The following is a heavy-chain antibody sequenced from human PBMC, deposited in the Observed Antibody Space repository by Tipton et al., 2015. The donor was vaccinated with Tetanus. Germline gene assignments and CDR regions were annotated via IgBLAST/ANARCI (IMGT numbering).Heavy chain of an antibody. CDR3: ARANNDYPKKGPFDS. CDR2: VYHNGNT. V-gene: IGHV4-61*01. Sequence: GASVSRSSHYWTWIRQPPGKEPEWVGYVYHNGNTNYHPSLKGRLTISVDTSKNQFSLNLKSVITADTAIYYCARANNDYPKKGPFDSWGQGILVVVSA. CDR1: GASVSRSSHY. D-gene: IGHD5-12*01. J-gene: IGHJ4*02.